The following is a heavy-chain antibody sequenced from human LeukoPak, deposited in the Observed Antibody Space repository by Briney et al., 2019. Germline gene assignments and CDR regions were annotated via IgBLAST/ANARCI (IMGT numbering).Heavy chain of an antibody. Sequence: SETLSLTCTVSGGSISSYYWSWIRQPPGKGLEWIGEINHSGSTNYNPSLKSRVTISVDTSKNQFSLKLSSVTAADTAVYYCASRVGSLDYWGQGTLVTVSS. CDR3: ASRVGSLDY. V-gene: IGHV4-34*01. CDR2: INHSGST. D-gene: IGHD1-26*01. CDR1: GGSISSYY. J-gene: IGHJ4*02.